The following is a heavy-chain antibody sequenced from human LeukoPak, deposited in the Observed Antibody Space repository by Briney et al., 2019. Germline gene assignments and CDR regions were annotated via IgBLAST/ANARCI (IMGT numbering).Heavy chain of an antibody. CDR2: ISAHNGNT. J-gene: IGHJ4*02. CDR3: ARDLKMGYSSGRYSWGTGSSNDY. Sequence: GASVKVSCKASGYTFTSYGISWVRQAPGQGLEWMGWISAHNGNTNYAQKLQGRVTMTTDTSTGTAYMELRSLRSDDTAVYYCARDLKMGYSSGRYSWGTGSSNDYWGQGTLVSVSS. CDR1: GYTFTSYG. D-gene: IGHD6-19*01. V-gene: IGHV1-18*01.